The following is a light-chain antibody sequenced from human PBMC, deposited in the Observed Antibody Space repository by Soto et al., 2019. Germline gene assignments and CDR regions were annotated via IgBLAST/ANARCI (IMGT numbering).Light chain of an antibody. CDR2: GAS. Sequence: EIVLTQSPGTLSLSPWERATLSCRASQNVGTNYLAWYQFKPGQAPRIIIFGASGRATGIPDRFSGSGSGTDFTLTISRLEPEDFAVYYCQQYGSLSWTFGQGTKVDIK. V-gene: IGKV3-20*01. CDR1: QNVGTNY. J-gene: IGKJ1*01. CDR3: QQYGSLSWT.